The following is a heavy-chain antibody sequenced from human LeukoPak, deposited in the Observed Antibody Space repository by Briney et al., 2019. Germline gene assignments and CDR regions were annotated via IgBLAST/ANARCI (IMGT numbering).Heavy chain of an antibody. V-gene: IGHV3-30*02. CDR1: GFTFSSYG. Sequence: PGGSLRLSCAASGFTFSSYGMHWVRQAPGKGLEWVAFIRYDGSNKYYADSVKGRFTISRDNSKNTLYLQMNSLRAEDTAVYYCAKDVPRTRSIDYWGQGTLVTVSS. CDR2: IRYDGSNK. CDR3: AKDVPRTRSIDY. J-gene: IGHJ4*02.